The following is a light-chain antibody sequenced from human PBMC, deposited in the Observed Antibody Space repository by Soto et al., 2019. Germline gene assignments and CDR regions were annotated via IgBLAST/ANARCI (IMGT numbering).Light chain of an antibody. CDR2: EVS. J-gene: IGLJ3*02. Sequence: QSVLTQPDSVSGSPGQSITISCTGTSSDVGGYNYVSWYQQHPGKAPKVMIYEVSNRPSGVSNRFSASKSGNTASLTISGLQAEDEANYYCSSYTSSSTWVFGGGTKVTVL. V-gene: IGLV2-14*01. CDR1: SSDVGGYNY. CDR3: SSYTSSSTWV.